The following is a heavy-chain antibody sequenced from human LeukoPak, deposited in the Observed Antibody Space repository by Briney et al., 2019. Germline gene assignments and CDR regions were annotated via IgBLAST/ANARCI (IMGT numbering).Heavy chain of an antibody. CDR3: ARDGYGGVDY. V-gene: IGHV4-38-2*02. CDR1: GYSISSGYY. D-gene: IGHD3-10*01. CDR2: IYHSGST. J-gene: IGHJ4*02. Sequence: SETLSLTCTVSGYSISSGYYWGWIRQPPGKGLEWIGSIYHSGSTYYNPSLKSRVTISVDTSKKQFSLKLSSVTAADTAVYYCARDGYGGVDYGGQGTLVTVSS.